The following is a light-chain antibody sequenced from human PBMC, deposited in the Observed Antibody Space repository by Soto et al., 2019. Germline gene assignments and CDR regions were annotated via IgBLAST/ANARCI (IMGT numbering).Light chain of an antibody. CDR3: QQYNSYSRP. CDR1: QSISSW. Sequence: DIQMTQSPSTLSASVGDRVTITCRASQSISSWLAWYQQKPGKAPKLLIYDASSLESGVPSRFSGSGSGTEFTLTISSLKPDDFATYYCQQYNSYSRPFGAGTKVEIK. J-gene: IGKJ1*01. V-gene: IGKV1-5*01. CDR2: DAS.